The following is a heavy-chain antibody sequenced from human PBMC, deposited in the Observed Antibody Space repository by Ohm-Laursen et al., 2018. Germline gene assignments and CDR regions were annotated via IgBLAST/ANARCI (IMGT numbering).Heavy chain of an antibody. V-gene: IGHV3-23*01. CDR3: VKGPGGYRYGDY. Sequence: SLRLSCAASGFTFSSYVMNWVRQAPGKGLEWVSAISRSGDSTYYADSVKGRFTISRDNSKNTLYLQMNSLRAEDTAVYSCVKGPGGYRYGDYWGQGTLVTISS. D-gene: IGHD5-18*01. CDR2: ISRSGDST. J-gene: IGHJ4*02. CDR1: GFTFSSYV.